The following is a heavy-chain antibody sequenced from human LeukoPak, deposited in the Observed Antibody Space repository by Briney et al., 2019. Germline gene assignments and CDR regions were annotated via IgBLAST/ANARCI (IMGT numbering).Heavy chain of an antibody. Sequence: GGSLRLSCAASGFTFSSYSMNWVRPAPGKGLEWVSYISSSSSYIYYAHSVKGRFTISRDNTKNSLYLQMNSLRAEDTTVYYCARAIDTATPVYYYYGMDVWGKGTTVTVSS. CDR1: GFTFSSYS. CDR3: ARAIDTATPVYYYYGMDV. V-gene: IGHV3-21*01. D-gene: IGHD5-18*01. CDR2: ISSSSSYI. J-gene: IGHJ6*04.